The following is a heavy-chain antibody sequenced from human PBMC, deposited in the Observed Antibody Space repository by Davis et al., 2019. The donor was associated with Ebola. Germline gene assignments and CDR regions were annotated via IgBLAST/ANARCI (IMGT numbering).Heavy chain of an antibody. J-gene: IGHJ6*02. CDR1: GFTFSSYG. CDR2: ISYDGSNK. V-gene: IGHV3-30*03. D-gene: IGHD2-15*01. Sequence: GGSLRLSCAASGFTFSSYGMHWVRQAPGKGLEWVAVISYDGSNKYYADSVKGRFTTSRDNSKNTLYLQMNSLRAEDTAVYYCARTAGAAWGQGTTVTVSS. CDR3: ARTAGAA.